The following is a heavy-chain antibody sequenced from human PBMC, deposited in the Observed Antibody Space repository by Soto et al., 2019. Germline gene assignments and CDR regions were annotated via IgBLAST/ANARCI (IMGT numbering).Heavy chain of an antibody. CDR1: GFTFSSYG. Sequence: PGGSLRLSCAASGFTFSSYGMHWVRQAPGKGLEWVAVISYDGSNKYYADSVKGRFTIPRDNSKNTLYLQMNSLRAEDTAVYYCAKASHYDFWSGHYTVWYYGMDVWGQGTTVTVSS. V-gene: IGHV3-30*18. CDR3: AKASHYDFWSGHYTVWYYGMDV. J-gene: IGHJ6*02. D-gene: IGHD3-3*01. CDR2: ISYDGSNK.